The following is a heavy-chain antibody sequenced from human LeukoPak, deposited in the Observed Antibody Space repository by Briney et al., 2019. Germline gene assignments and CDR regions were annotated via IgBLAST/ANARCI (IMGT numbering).Heavy chain of an antibody. CDR1: GFTFSNAW. Sequence: GGSLRLSCAASGFTFSNAWMRWVRQAPGKGLEWVSAISGSGGSTYYADSVKGRFTISRDNSKNTPYLQMNSLRAEDTAVYYCANRDLPRGYCSGGSCYSVDYWGQGTLVTVSS. CDR3: ANRDLPRGYCSGGSCYSVDY. CDR2: ISGSGGST. D-gene: IGHD2-15*01. V-gene: IGHV3-23*01. J-gene: IGHJ4*02.